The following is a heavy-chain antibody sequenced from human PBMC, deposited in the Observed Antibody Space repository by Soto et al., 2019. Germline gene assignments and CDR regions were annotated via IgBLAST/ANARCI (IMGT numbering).Heavy chain of an antibody. Sequence: SETLSLTCTVSGGSISRGYWSWIRQPPGKGLEWIGYIYYSDSINYNPSLKSRVIISVDTSKNQFSLSLNSVTAADMAVYYCARAYYDASGYGLDPWGQGTLVTVSS. CDR1: GGSISRGY. CDR3: ARAYYDASGYGLDP. D-gene: IGHD3-22*01. J-gene: IGHJ5*02. CDR2: IYYSDSI. V-gene: IGHV4-59*01.